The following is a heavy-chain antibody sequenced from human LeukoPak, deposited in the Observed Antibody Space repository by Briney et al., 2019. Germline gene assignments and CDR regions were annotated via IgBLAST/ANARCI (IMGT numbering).Heavy chain of an antibody. CDR1: GYTFTDYY. CDR2: MNPNSGGT. V-gene: IGHV1-2*02. J-gene: IGHJ4*02. CDR3: AINKQGKSLDY. Sequence: ASVKVSCKASGYTFTDYYIHWVRHAPGHGLEWMAWMNPNSGGTSHAQKFQGRVTMTRDTSISTAYMELSRLRFDDTAVFYCAINKQGKSLDYWGQGTLVTVSS.